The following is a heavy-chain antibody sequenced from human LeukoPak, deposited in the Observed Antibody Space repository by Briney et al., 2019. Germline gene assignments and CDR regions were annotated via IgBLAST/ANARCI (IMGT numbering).Heavy chain of an antibody. CDR2: IYTSGST. Sequence: SETLSLTCTVSGGSISSYYWSWIRQPAGKGLEWIGRIYTSGSTNYNPSLKSRVTMSVDTSKNQFSLKLSSVTAADTAVYYCASSVFGVVVNYYYMDVWGKGTTVTVSS. CDR1: GGSISSYY. CDR3: ASSVFGVVVNYYYMDV. D-gene: IGHD3-3*01. V-gene: IGHV4-4*07. J-gene: IGHJ6*03.